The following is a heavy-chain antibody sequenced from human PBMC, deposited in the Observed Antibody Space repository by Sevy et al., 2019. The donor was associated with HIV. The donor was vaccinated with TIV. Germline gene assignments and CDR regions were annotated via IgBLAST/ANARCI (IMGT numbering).Heavy chain of an antibody. V-gene: IGHV7-4-1*02. J-gene: IGHJ5*02. Sequence: ASVKVSCKASGYTFSFYKMNWVRQARGQGLEWLGWIDTNTGNPTYARDFTGRFVFSLDTSVSTAYLHINSLKAEDTAVYYCARGNFDDYTNTIAGWFDPWGQGTLVTVSS. CDR2: IDTNTGNP. CDR1: GYTFSFYK. D-gene: IGHD4-4*01. CDR3: ARGNFDDYTNTIAGWFDP.